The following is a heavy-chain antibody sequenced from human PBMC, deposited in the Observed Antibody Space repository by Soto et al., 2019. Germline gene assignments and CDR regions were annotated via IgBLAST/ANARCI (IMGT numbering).Heavy chain of an antibody. V-gene: IGHV1-18*01. CDR3: ARGGDVNYYHGMDV. D-gene: IGHD5-12*01. CDR2: ISAYNGKT. J-gene: IGHJ6*02. CDR1: GYTFTSYG. Sequence: QVQLVQSGGEVKKPGASVKLSCTTSGYTFTSYGISWVRQAPGQWLEWMGWISAYNGKTNYAQNVQGRVTMTTDTSTRTAYMDLSSLRSDDTPVYSCARGGDVNYYHGMDVWGQGTTVTVSS.